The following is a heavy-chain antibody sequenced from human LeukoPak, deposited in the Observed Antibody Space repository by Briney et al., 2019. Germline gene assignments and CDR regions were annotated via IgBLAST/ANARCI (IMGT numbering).Heavy chain of an antibody. J-gene: IGHJ4*02. CDR2: IYPGDSDT. CDR3: ARQEGKYYDILTGYYNLYCFDY. D-gene: IGHD3-9*01. CDR1: GYSFTSYW. Sequence: GESLKISCKGSGYSFTSYWIGWVRQMPGKGLEWMGIIYPGDSDTRYSPSFQGQVTISADKSISTAYLQWSSLKASDTAMYYCARQEGKYYDILTGYYNLYCFDYWGQGTLVTVSS. V-gene: IGHV5-51*01.